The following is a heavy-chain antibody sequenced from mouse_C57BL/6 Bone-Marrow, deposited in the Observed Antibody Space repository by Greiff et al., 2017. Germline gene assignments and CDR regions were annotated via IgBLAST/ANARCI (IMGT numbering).Heavy chain of an antibody. V-gene: IGHV1-47*01. D-gene: IGHD2-3*01. CDR3: ARADDGFGLAY. Sequence: VKLQQSGAELVKPGASVKMSCKASGYTFTTYPIEWMKQNHGKSLEWIGNFHPYNDDPKYNEKFKGTATLTVEKSSSTVYLERSRLTSDDSAVYYCARADDGFGLAYWGQGTLVTVSA. CDR2: FHPYNDDP. J-gene: IGHJ3*01. CDR1: GYTFTTYP.